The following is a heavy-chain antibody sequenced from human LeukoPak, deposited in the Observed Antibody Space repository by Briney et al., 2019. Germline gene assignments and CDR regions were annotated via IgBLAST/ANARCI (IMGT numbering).Heavy chain of an antibody. V-gene: IGHV1-69*13. Sequence: SVKVSCKASGYTFTSYGISRVRQAPGQGLECMGGIIPIFGTANYAQKFQGRVTITADESTSTAYMELSSLRSEDTAVYYCARVSQWLAEVKNWFDPWGQGTLVTVSS. J-gene: IGHJ5*02. CDR2: IIPIFGTA. CDR1: GYTFTSYG. D-gene: IGHD6-19*01. CDR3: ARVSQWLAEVKNWFDP.